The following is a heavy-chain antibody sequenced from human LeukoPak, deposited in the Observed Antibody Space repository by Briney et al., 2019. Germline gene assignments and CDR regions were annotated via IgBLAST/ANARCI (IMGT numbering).Heavy chain of an antibody. J-gene: IGHJ4*02. CDR3: AKTGSSSWGYFDY. Sequence: GGSLRLSCAASGFTFSTSSMSWVRQGSGKGLEWVSTISDSGGFTDYADSVKGRFTISRDNSKNTLYLQMNSLRAEDTAVYYCAKTGSSSWGYFDYWGQGTLVTVPS. CDR2: ISDSGGFT. D-gene: IGHD6-13*01. CDR1: GFTFSTSS. V-gene: IGHV3-23*01.